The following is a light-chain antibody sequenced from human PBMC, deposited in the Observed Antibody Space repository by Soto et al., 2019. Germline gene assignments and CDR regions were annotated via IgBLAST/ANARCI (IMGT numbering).Light chain of an antibody. CDR2: WAS. Sequence: DIVMTQSPDSLAVSVGERATINCKSSQSVLLTSNNKNYVAWYQQKPGQPPKLLIYWASMRESGVPDRFSASGSRGDVTRTITWLQAQDVRVYYCQQHFTTLRTSGHRTRLEIK. J-gene: IGKJ5*01. CDR3: QQHFTTLRT. V-gene: IGKV4-1*01. CDR1: QSVLLTSNNKNY.